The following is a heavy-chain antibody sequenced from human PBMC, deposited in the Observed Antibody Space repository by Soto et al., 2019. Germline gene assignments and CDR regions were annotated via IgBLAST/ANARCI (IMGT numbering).Heavy chain of an antibody. Sequence: GSMRLSCAASGFTSSSYGMHWVRQAPGKGLEWVAVIWYDGSNKYYADSVKGRFTISRDNSKNTLYLQMNSLRAEDTAVYYCAREIPYDYIWGSYRSDDAFDIWGQGTMVPVSS. CDR3: AREIPYDYIWGSYRSDDAFDI. V-gene: IGHV3-33*01. CDR2: IWYDGSNK. J-gene: IGHJ3*02. CDR1: GFTSSSYG. D-gene: IGHD3-16*02.